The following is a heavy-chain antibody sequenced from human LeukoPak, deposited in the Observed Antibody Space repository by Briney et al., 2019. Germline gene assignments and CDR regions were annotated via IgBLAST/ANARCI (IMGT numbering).Heavy chain of an antibody. CDR2: IYYSGST. J-gene: IGHJ5*02. D-gene: IGHD2/OR15-2a*01. Sequence: SETLSLTCTVSGGSISSGGYYWSWIRQHPGKGLEWIGYIYYSGSTYYNPSLKSRVTISVDTSKNQFSLKLSSVTAADTAVYYCARLRTPRIGRSGWFDPWGQGTLVTVSS. CDR1: GGSISSGGYY. CDR3: ARLRTPRIGRSGWFDP. V-gene: IGHV4-31*03.